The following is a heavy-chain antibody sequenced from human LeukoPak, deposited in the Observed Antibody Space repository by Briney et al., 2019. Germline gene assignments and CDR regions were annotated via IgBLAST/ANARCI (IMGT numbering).Heavy chain of an antibody. V-gene: IGHV4-61*02. Sequence: SQTLSLTCTVSGGSISSGSDYWGWIRPPAGKGLEWIGRIYTSGSTNYNPSLKSRVTLSVDTSKNQFSLTLSSLTAADTAVYYCARDSEDGDDAFDIWGQGTMVTVSS. D-gene: IGHD4-17*01. J-gene: IGHJ3*02. CDR1: GGSISSGSDY. CDR3: ARDSEDGDDAFDI. CDR2: IYTSGST.